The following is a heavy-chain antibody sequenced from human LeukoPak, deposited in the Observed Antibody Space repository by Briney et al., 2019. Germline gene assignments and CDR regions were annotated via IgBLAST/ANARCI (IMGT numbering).Heavy chain of an antibody. CDR3: ATLPGYSSSWYGFDY. CDR1: GGSFSGYY. CDR2: INHSGST. V-gene: IGHV4-34*01. Sequence: SETLSLTCAVYGGSFSGYYWSWIRQPPGKGLEWIGEINHSGSTNYNPSLKSRVTISVDASKNQFSLKLSSVTAADTAVYYCATLPGYSSSWYGFDYWGQGTLVTVSS. J-gene: IGHJ4*02. D-gene: IGHD6-13*01.